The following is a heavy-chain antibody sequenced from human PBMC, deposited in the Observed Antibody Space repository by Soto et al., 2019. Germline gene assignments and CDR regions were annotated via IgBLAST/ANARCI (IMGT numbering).Heavy chain of an antibody. Sequence: ASVKVSCKASGYTFTSYYMHWVRQAPGQGLEWMGIINPSGGSTSYAQKFQGRVTMTRDTSTSTVYMELSSLRSEDTAVYYCAIVGSRWGYGSGSYYKIFDYWGQGTLVTVSS. J-gene: IGHJ4*02. V-gene: IGHV1-46*01. CDR2: INPSGGST. CDR3: AIVGSRWGYGSGSYYKIFDY. D-gene: IGHD3-10*01. CDR1: GYTFTSYY.